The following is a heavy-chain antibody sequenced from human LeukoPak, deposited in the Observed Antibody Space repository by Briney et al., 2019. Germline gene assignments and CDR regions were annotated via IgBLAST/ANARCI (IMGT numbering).Heavy chain of an antibody. Sequence: PGGSLRLFCADSGFTFSRYSMNWARQAPGKGLEWVSYISSNSNTIYYADSVKGRFTISRDNGKNTLYLQMNSLRAEDTAVYYCAKDYSSSSLYYFDYWGQGTLVTVSS. J-gene: IGHJ4*02. CDR3: AKDYSSSSLYYFDY. CDR1: GFTFSRYS. CDR2: ISSNSNTI. D-gene: IGHD6-6*01. V-gene: IGHV3-48*01.